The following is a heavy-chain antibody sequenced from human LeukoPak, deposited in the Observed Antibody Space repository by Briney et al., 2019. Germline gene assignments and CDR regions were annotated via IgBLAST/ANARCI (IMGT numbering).Heavy chain of an antibody. CDR3: ARGLYYYGMDV. V-gene: IGHV4-34*01. Sequence: SETPSLTCAVYGGSFSGYYWSWIRQPPGKGLEWIGEINHSGSTNYNPSLKSRVTISVDTSKNQFSLKLSSVTAADTAVYYCARGLYYYGMDVWGKGTTVTVSS. CDR1: GGSFSGYY. CDR2: INHSGST. J-gene: IGHJ6*04.